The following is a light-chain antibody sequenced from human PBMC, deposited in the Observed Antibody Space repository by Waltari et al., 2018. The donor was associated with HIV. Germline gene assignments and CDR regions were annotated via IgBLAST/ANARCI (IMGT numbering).Light chain of an antibody. V-gene: IGLV1-40*01. CDR1: SSHLGSGFD. J-gene: IGLJ3*02. Sequence: QSLLTQPPSVSGAPGHNVTISCPGTSSHLGSGFDVHWYQFLPGIAPKLLSFGDSLRPSGVPDRFSGSKTDTTASLAITGLQAEDDGEYVCQSFDTSLRGLRVFGGGTQLTVL. CDR3: QSFDTSLRGLRV. CDR2: GDS.